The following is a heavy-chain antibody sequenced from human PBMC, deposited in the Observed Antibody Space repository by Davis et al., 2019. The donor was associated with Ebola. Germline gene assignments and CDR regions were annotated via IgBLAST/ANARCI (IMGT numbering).Heavy chain of an antibody. CDR3: ATNCSGATCYSGGDY. D-gene: IGHD2-15*01. V-gene: IGHV3-23*01. J-gene: IGHJ4*02. Sequence: PGRSLRLSCAASGSSLSSYAMSWVRQAPGKGLEWVSCLSGSGTATYYANSVKGRFTISRDSSKKTLYLDMNSLRADDTAVYYCATNCSGATCYSGGDYWGRGTLVTVSS. CDR2: LSGSGTAT. CDR1: GSSLSSYA.